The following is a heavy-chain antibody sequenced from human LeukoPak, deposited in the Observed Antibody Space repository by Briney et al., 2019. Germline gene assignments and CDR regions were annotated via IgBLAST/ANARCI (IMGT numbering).Heavy chain of an antibody. CDR3: AKDGRLGYCSSTSCYGSMDV. CDR2: IRYDGSNK. V-gene: IGHV3-30*02. J-gene: IGHJ6*03. CDR1: GFTFSSYG. D-gene: IGHD2-2*01. Sequence: GGSLRLSCAASGFTFSSYGMHWVRQAPGKGLEWVAFIRYDGSNKYYADSVKGRFTISRDNSKNTLYLQMNSLRAEDTAVYYCAKDGRLGYCSSTSCYGSMDVWGKGTTVTVSS.